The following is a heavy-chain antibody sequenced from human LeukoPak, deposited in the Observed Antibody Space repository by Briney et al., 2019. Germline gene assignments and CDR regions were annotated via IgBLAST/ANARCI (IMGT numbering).Heavy chain of an antibody. CDR1: GLTFSRYA. D-gene: IGHD3-22*01. Sequence: GRSLSLSRAASGLTFSRYAMNWVRQAPGKGLEWVSSISSSGANTSYTDSVKGRFTISRNNSKNTLYLQMNSLRAEDTAVYYCAKPPYFDNRGYKYYFDYWGQGTLVTVSS. V-gene: IGHV3-23*01. J-gene: IGHJ4*02. CDR3: AKPPYFDNRGYKYYFDY. CDR2: ISSSGANT.